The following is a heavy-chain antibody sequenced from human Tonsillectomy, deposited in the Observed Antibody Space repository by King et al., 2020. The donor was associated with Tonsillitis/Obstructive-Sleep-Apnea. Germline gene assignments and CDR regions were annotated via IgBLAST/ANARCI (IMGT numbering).Heavy chain of an antibody. V-gene: IGHV4-39*01. J-gene: IGHJ4*02. CDR2: MYYSGIT. Sequence: QLQESGPGLVKPSETLSLTCTVSGGSINNNNHYWGWIRQPPGKGLEWIGSMYYSGITYYNPSLKSRVTISVDTSNNQISLKLISVTAADTAVYYCARHGIIGTKTLDSWGQGTLVTVSS. D-gene: IGHD1-20*01. CDR3: ARHGIIGTKTLDS. CDR1: GGSINNNNHY.